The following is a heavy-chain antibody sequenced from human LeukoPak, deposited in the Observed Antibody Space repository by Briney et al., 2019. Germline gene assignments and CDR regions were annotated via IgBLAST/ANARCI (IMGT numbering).Heavy chain of an antibody. D-gene: IGHD6-13*01. J-gene: IGHJ4*02. Sequence: GGSLRLSCTASGFTFGDYAMSWVRQAPGKGLEWVGFIRSKTYGGTTEYAASVKGRFTISRDDSKSIAYLQMNSLKTEDTAVYYCARDRGIAVAGSYYFDYWGQGTLVTVSS. CDR2: IRSKTYGGTT. CDR1: GFTFGDYA. V-gene: IGHV3-49*04. CDR3: ARDRGIAVAGSYYFDY.